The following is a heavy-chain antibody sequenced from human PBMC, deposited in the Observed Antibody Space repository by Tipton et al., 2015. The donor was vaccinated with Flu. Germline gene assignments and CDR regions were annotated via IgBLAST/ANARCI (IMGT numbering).Heavy chain of an antibody. CDR2: ITWNSGTI. CDR1: GFSFEDYA. CDR3: SKSLDY. Sequence: SLRLSCAASGFSFEDYAMNWVRQAPGKGLEWVSGITWNSGTIGYADSVKGRFTISRDNAKNSLYLQMNSLRAEDTAVYYCSKSLDYWGQGTLVTVSS. J-gene: IGHJ4*02. V-gene: IGHV3-9*01.